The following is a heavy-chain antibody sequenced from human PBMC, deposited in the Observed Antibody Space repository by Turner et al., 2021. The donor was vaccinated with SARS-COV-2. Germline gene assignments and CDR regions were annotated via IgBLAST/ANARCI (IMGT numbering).Heavy chain of an antibody. J-gene: IGHJ4*02. CDR1: GFTVSSNY. D-gene: IGHD5-18*01. Sequence: EVQLVESGGGLIQPGGSLRLSCAASGFTVSSNYMSWVRQAPGKGLEWVSVIYSGGSTYYADSVKGRFTISRDNSKNTLYLQMNSLRAEDTAVYYCARVGSYDRRDVDYWGQGTLVTVSS. CDR3: ARVGSYDRRDVDY. V-gene: IGHV3-53*01. CDR2: IYSGGST.